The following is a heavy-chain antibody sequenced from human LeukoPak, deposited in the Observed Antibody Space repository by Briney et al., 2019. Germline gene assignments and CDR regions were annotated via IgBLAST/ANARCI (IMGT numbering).Heavy chain of an antibody. CDR3: ARTDIYDSSGPVGY. CDR1: GYTFTSYG. D-gene: IGHD3-22*01. J-gene: IGHJ4*02. CDR2: ISAYNGNT. V-gene: IGHV1-18*01. Sequence: ASVKVSCKASGYTFTSYGISWVRQAPGQGLEWMGWISAYNGNTNYAQKLQGRVTMTTDTSTSMAYMELRSLRSDDTAVYYCARTDIYDSSGPVGYWGQGTLVTVSS.